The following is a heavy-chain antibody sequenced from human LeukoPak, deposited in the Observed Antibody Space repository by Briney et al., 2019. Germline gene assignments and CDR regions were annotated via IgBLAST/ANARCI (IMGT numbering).Heavy chain of an antibody. CDR2: MNPNSGNT. Sequence: ASVKVSCKASGYTFTSYDINWVRQATGQGLEWMGWMNPNSGNTGYAQKFQGRVTMTRNTSISTAYMELSSLRSEDTAVYYCAREEDYGDQRVTGFVGYWGQGTLVTVSS. D-gene: IGHD4-17*01. CDR1: GYTFTSYD. CDR3: AREEDYGDQRVTGFVGY. J-gene: IGHJ4*02. V-gene: IGHV1-8*01.